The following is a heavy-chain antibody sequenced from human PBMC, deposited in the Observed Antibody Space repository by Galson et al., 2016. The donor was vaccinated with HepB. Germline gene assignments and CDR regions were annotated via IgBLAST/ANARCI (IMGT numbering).Heavy chain of an antibody. CDR2: ISGDGTNK. J-gene: IGHJ5*01. CDR3: AKVATPNRNYENWFDS. Sequence: SLRLSCAASGFSFGSYAMHWVRQTPAKGLEWVAVISGDGTNKYYADSVKGRFTISRDNSKNTLNLQMSSLRAEDTAVYYCAKVATPNRNYENWFDSWGQGTLVTVSS. V-gene: IGHV3-30*18. CDR1: GFSFGSYA. D-gene: IGHD4-11*01.